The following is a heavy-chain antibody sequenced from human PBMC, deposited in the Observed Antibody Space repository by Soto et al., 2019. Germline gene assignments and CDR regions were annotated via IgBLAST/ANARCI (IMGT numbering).Heavy chain of an antibody. D-gene: IGHD3-10*01. CDR1: GFTFTTYG. Sequence: PGGSLRLSCAASGFTFTTYGMHWVRQAPGKGLEWVAVISYDGNTKYYADSVQGRSTISRDNSKNTLYLQMDSLRAEDTAVYYCAKGGAGSSPSSWYGMDVWGQGTTVTVSS. J-gene: IGHJ6*02. CDR2: ISYDGNTK. CDR3: AKGGAGSSPSSWYGMDV. V-gene: IGHV3-30*18.